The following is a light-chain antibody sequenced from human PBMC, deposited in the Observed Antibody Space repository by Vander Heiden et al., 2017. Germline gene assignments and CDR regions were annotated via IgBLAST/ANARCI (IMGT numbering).Light chain of an antibody. J-gene: IGKJ2*01. Sequence: DIVMTQFPLPLPVTPGEQASISCRSSQSLLHSNGNNYLDWHLQKPGQSPHLLIYLGSIRASGVPDRFSGSGSGTDFTLKNSRVEAEDVGVYYCMQAVQSTYTFGQGTKLEIK. CDR1: QSLLHSNGNNY. CDR3: MQAVQSTYT. CDR2: LGS. V-gene: IGKV2-28*01.